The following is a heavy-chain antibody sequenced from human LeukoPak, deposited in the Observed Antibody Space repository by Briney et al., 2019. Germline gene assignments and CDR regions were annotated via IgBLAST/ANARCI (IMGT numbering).Heavy chain of an antibody. CDR3: ARDKSAGADTGSSFYY. D-gene: IGHD3-10*01. Sequence: PGGSLRLSCAASGFTFSNYWMTWVRQAPGKGLEWVASIKQGGSEKYYVDSVKGRFTISRDNAKNSLYLQMNSLRAEDTAVFYCARDKSAGADTGSSFYYWGQGALVTVSS. CDR1: GFTFSNYW. V-gene: IGHV3-7*03. J-gene: IGHJ4*02. CDR2: IKQGGSEK.